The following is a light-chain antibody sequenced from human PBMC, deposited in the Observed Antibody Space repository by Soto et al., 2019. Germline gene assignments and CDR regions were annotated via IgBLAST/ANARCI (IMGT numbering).Light chain of an antibody. V-gene: IGKV3-20*01. Sequence: EIGVTQSPVTLSLTPMERATLPSRASQSVSSSYLVWYKQKPGQAPRLLIYGASSRATGIPDRFSGSGSGTDFTLTISRLEPEDFAVYYCQQYGSSPPGTFGQGTKVDIK. CDR3: QQYGSSPPGT. CDR1: QSVSSSY. CDR2: GAS. J-gene: IGKJ1*01.